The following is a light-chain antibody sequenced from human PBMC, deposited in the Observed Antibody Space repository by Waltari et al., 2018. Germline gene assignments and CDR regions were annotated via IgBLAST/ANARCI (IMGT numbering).Light chain of an antibody. CDR3: QQYNTYSS. Sequence: DIQMTQSPSTLSASVGDRVNITCRASQSISNYLAWYQQKPGKAPNLLIYKASILKSGVSSRFSGSGSGTQFTLTISSLQPGDFATYFCQQYNTYSSFGQGTKLEIK. J-gene: IGKJ2*01. CDR1: QSISNY. CDR2: KAS. V-gene: IGKV1-5*03.